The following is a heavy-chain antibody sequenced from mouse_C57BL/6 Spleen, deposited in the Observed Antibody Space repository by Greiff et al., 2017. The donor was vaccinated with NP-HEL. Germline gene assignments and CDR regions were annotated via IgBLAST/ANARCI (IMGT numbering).Heavy chain of an antibody. CDR3: ARSTTVVDWYFDV. J-gene: IGHJ1*03. Sequence: EVQLVESGGGLVKPGGSLKLSCAASGFTFSDYGMHWVRQAPEKGLEWVAYISSGSSTIYYADTVKGRFTISRDNAKNTLVLQMTSLRSEDTAMYYCARSTTVVDWYFDVWGTGTTVTVSS. CDR1: GFTFSDYG. V-gene: IGHV5-17*01. D-gene: IGHD1-1*01. CDR2: ISSGSSTI.